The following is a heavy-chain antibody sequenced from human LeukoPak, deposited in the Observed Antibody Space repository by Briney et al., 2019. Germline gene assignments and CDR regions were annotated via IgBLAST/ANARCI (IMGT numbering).Heavy chain of an antibody. CDR1: GFTFSSYS. D-gene: IGHD3-16*01. CDR3: TSFGN. Sequence: GGSLRLSCAASGFTFSSYSMNWVRQAPGKGLEGVSYISSSSSTIYYADSVKGRFTIYRDNVKNSLYLQMNSLSAEDTAVYYCTSFGNWGQGTLVTVSS. V-gene: IGHV3-48*01. CDR2: ISSSSSTI. J-gene: IGHJ4*02.